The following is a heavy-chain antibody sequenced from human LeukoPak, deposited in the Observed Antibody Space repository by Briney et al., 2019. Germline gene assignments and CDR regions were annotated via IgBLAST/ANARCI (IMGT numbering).Heavy chain of an antibody. CDR2: IWYDGSNT. D-gene: IGHD5-24*01. V-gene: IGHV3-33*01. CDR3: ARDDFGDGYNYAFDY. CDR1: GFTFTSHG. Sequence: GGSLRPACPAAGFTFTSHGTGCVRQAPGKGLGWVAVIWYDGSNTYSADSVKGRFTISRDNSKNTLYLQMNSLRDEDTAVYYCARDDFGDGYNYAFDYWGQGTLVTVSS. J-gene: IGHJ4*02.